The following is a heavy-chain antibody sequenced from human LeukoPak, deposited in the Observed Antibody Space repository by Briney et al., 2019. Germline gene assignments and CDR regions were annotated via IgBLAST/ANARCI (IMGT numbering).Heavy chain of an antibody. Sequence: VGSLRLSCSASGFTFSRYAMHLVREAPGKGLEYVSAISSNGGSTYYADSVKGRFTISRDNSKNTLYLQMSSLRAEDTAVYFQAKAGIRYFDWSPDYWGQGTLVTVSS. CDR3: AKAGIRYFDWSPDY. J-gene: IGHJ4*02. D-gene: IGHD3-9*01. V-gene: IGHV3-64D*06. CDR2: ISSNGGST. CDR1: GFTFSRYA.